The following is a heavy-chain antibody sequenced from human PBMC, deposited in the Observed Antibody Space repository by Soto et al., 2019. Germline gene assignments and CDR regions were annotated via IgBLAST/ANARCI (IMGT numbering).Heavy chain of an antibody. CDR1: GGSFSGYY. V-gene: IGHV4-34*01. Sequence: SETLSLTCAVYGGSFSGYYWSWIRQPPGKGLEWIGEINHSGSTNYNPSLKSRVTISVDTSKNQFSLKLSSVTAADTAVYYCARGLRYFDWLLSAYYFDYWGQGTLVTVSS. D-gene: IGHD3-9*01. CDR2: INHSGST. CDR3: ARGLRYFDWLLSAYYFDY. J-gene: IGHJ4*02.